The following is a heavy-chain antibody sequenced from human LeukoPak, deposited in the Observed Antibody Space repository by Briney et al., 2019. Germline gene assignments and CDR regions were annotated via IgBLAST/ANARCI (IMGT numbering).Heavy chain of an antibody. CDR2: IDHSGST. Sequence: SETLSLTCSVSGYSISRDYYWGWIRQPPGKGLEWIGVIDHSGSTHYNPSLKSRVTISVDTSKNQFSLKLDSVTAADTAVYYCARDEPSTVVSPAYFDYWGQGTLVTVSS. V-gene: IGHV4-38-2*02. CDR3: ARDEPSTVVSPAYFDY. J-gene: IGHJ4*02. CDR1: GYSISRDYY. D-gene: IGHD4-23*01.